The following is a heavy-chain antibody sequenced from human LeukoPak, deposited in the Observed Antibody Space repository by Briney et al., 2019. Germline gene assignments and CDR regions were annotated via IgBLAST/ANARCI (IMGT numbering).Heavy chain of an antibody. CDR3: ARDGRNGYYYYYYMDV. D-gene: IGHD1-1*01. CDR2: ISSSSSYI. CDR1: GFTFSTYS. J-gene: IGHJ6*03. Sequence: PGGSLRLSCAASGFTFSTYSMNWVRQAPGKGLEWVSSISSSSSYIYYADSVKGRFTISRDNAKNSVYLQMNRLRAEDTAVYYCARDGRNGYYYYYYMDVWGKGTTVTVSS. V-gene: IGHV3-21*04.